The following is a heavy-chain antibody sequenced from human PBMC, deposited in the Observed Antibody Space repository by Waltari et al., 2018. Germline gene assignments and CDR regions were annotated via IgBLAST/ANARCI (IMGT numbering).Heavy chain of an antibody. CDR2: INWSVART. CDR1: GFTFNDYG. D-gene: IGHD6-19*01. V-gene: IGHV3-20*04. Sequence: EVQLVESGGGMLRPGGSLRLSCAASGFTFNDYGMSWVRQVPGKGLEWVSGINWSVARTSYADSVIGRFTVSRDNAMNSLYLEMSSLRAEDTALYYCVREVFGSGWRESYFFDYWGQGTVVTVSS. J-gene: IGHJ4*02. CDR3: VREVFGSGWRESYFFDY.